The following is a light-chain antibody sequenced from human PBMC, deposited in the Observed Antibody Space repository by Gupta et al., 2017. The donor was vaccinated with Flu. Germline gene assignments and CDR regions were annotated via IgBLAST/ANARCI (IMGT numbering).Light chain of an antibody. CDR3: CSFAGSYTLV. CDR2: DVT. CDR1: NSDIGAYDY. J-gene: IGLJ2*01. V-gene: IGLV2-11*01. Sequence: QSALTQPRSVSGSPGQSVTISCTGTNSDIGAYDYVSWFQQHPGKAPKLIIYDVTKRSSGVPARFSGSKSANTASLTISALQAEDEADYHCCSFAGSYTLVFGGGTKLIVL.